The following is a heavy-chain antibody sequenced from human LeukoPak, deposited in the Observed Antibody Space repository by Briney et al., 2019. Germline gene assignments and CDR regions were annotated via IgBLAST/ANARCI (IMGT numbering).Heavy chain of an antibody. Sequence: GGSLRLSCAAPGFTFSSYWMHWVRQAPGKGLVWVSRINSDGSSTSYADSVKGRFTISRDNAKNTLYLQMNSLRAEDTAVYYCARDSGGDYGLTVVDYWGQGTLVTVSS. J-gene: IGHJ4*02. D-gene: IGHD4-17*01. V-gene: IGHV3-74*01. CDR3: ARDSGGDYGLTVVDY. CDR1: GFTFSSYW. CDR2: INSDGSST.